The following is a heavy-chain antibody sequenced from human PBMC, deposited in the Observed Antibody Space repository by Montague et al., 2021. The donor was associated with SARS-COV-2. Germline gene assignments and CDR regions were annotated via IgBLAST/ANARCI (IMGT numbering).Heavy chain of an antibody. D-gene: IGHD3-22*01. CDR3: ARGTKRVFTYGYNSSGYASDY. J-gene: IGHJ4*02. CDR1: GGSFSGYY. V-gene: IGHV4-34*01. CDR2: INHSGST. Sequence: SETLSLTCAVYGGSFSGYYWSWIRQPPGKELEWIGEINHSGSTKYNPSLKSRVTISVDTSKNQFSLKLSPVTAADTAVYYCARGTKRVFTYGYNSSGYASDYWGQGTLVTVSS.